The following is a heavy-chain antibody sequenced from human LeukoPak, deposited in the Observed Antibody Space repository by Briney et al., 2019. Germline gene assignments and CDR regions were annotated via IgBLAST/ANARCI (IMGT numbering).Heavy chain of an antibody. D-gene: IGHD3-16*02. CDR1: GGSFSVYL. CDR2: INHSGSA. Sequence: SHTLSLTCAFDGGSFSVYLWNGIRQPPGKGLEGLGEINHSGSANYHPSLKSRVTISVDNSKNQVSLSLSSMTAADTAVYDCAGGRRESSYNWFDPWGQGTLVTVSS. J-gene: IGHJ5*02. V-gene: IGHV4-34*01. CDR3: AGGRRESSYNWFDP.